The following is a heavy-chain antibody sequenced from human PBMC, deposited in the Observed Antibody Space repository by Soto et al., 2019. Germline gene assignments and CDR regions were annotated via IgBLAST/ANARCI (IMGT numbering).Heavy chain of an antibody. CDR2: IYYSGST. Sequence: QMQLQESGPGLVKPSETLSLTCTVSGGSISSSSYYWGWIRQPPGKGLEWIGSIYYSGSTYYNPSLKSRVTISVDTSKNQFSLKLSSVTAADTAVYYCARLLTPRLGGQQLDEFDPWGQGTLVTVSS. V-gene: IGHV4-39*01. CDR1: GGSISSSSYY. CDR3: ARLLTPRLGGQQLDEFDP. D-gene: IGHD6-13*01. J-gene: IGHJ5*02.